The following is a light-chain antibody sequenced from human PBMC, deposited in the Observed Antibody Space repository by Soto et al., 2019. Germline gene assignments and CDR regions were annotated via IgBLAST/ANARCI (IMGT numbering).Light chain of an antibody. V-gene: IGKV1-6*01. CDR2: AAS. CDR1: QGIRND. J-gene: IGKJ1*01. CDR3: LQDYNYPWT. Sequence: AIQMTHSPSSLSASVGDRVTITCRASQGIRNDLGWYQQKPGKAPKLLIYAASSLQSGVPSRFSGSGSGIVFTLTISSLQPEDFATYYCLQDYNYPWTFGQGTKVDI.